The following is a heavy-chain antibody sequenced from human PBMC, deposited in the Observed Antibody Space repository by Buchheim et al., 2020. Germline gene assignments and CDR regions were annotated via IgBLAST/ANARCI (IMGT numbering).Heavy chain of an antibody. CDR3: VRDLSWSFDC. CDR2: IRSAGG. Sequence: EVHLAESGGGLIQPGGSLRLSCSASGLTFGEESXNWVRQAPGKGLEWISRIRSAGGSYGDSVKGRFTISRDNDKSSLYLQMNSLRIEDTAVYFCVRDLSWSFDCWGQG. CDR1: GLTFGEES. J-gene: IGHJ4*02. D-gene: IGHD3-3*01. V-gene: IGHV3-21*03.